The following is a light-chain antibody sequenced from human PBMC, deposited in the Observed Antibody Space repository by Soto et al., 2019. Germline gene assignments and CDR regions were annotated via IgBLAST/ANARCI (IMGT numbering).Light chain of an antibody. CDR1: QSVSNNY. CDR3: QQYGSSPPYT. Sequence: EVVLTQSPGTLSLSPGERAILSCRASQSVSNNYFAWYQQKPGQAPRLLIFGSSDRATGIPDRFSGSGSGTDFTLTIRRLEPEDFAVYYCQQYGSSPPYTFGQGTKLEIK. CDR2: GSS. V-gene: IGKV3-20*01. J-gene: IGKJ2*01.